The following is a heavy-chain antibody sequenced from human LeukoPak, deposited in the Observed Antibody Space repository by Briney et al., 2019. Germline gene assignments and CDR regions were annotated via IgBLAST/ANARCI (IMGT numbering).Heavy chain of an antibody. Sequence: ASVKVSCKASGYTFTSYYMHWVRQAPGQGLEWMGIINPSGGSTSYAQKFQGRVTMTRDTSTSTVYMELSSLRSEDTAVYYCARDRSHTYYDFWSGFDHWGQGTLVTVSS. CDR3: ARDRSHTYYDFWSGFDH. CDR2: INPSGGST. D-gene: IGHD3-3*01. V-gene: IGHV1-46*01. J-gene: IGHJ4*02. CDR1: GYTFTSYY.